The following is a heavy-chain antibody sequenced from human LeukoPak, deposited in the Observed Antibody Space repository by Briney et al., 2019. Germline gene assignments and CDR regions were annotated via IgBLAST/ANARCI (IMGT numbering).Heavy chain of an antibody. J-gene: IGHJ3*02. Sequence: ASVKVSCKASGYTFTSYGISWVRQAPGQGLEWMGRISAYNGNTHYAQKLQGRVTMTTDTSTSTAYMELRSLRSGDTAVYYCARRIRYCSGGNCYSGPQAFDIWGQGTMVTVSS. V-gene: IGHV1-18*01. D-gene: IGHD2-15*01. CDR3: ARRIRYCSGGNCYSGPQAFDI. CDR1: GYTFTSYG. CDR2: ISAYNGNT.